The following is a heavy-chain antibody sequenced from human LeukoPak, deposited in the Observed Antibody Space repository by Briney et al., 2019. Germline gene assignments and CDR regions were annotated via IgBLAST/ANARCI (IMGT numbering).Heavy chain of an antibody. CDR3: ARQQLEWATLRNVGYYYHYYMDV. J-gene: IGHJ6*03. V-gene: IGHV1-69*04. CDR1: GGTFSSYA. D-gene: IGHD1-1*01. Sequence: SVKVSCKASGGTFSSYAISWVGQAPGQGLEWMGRIIPILGIANYAQKFQGRVTITADKSTGTAYMELSSLRSEDTAVYYCARQQLEWATLRNVGYYYHYYMDVWGKGTTVTVSS. CDR2: IIPILGIA.